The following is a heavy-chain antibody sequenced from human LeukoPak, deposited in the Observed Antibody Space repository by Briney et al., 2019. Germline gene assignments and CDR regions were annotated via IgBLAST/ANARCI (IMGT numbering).Heavy chain of an antibody. V-gene: IGHV4-59*12. CDR2: IYYSGVT. J-gene: IGHJ5*02. D-gene: IGHD4-17*01. Sequence: PSETLSLTCTVSAGSIRGFYWSWIRQPPGKGLEWIGYIYYSGVTTYNPSLRSRVTISVDTSKNQFSLKLSSVTAADTAVYYCAREGLHLPRRGYGDWGGNWFDPWGQGTLVTVSS. CDR1: AGSIRGFY. CDR3: AREGLHLPRRGYGDWGGNWFDP.